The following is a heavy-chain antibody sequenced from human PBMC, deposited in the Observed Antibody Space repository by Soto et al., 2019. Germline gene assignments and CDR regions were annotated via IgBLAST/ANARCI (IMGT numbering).Heavy chain of an antibody. CDR2: IYRDGST. CDR3: ARGKGIGWYESSDY. J-gene: IGHJ4*02. V-gene: IGHV3-53*01. D-gene: IGHD6-19*01. Sequence: EVQLVESGGGLIQPGESLRLSCAASGLTVSISYMSWVRQAPGKGLEWVSTIYRDGSTYYADSVEGRFTISRDNSKNTLYLQMHSLRAEDMDTYYCARGKGIGWYESSDYWGQGTLVTVSS. CDR1: GLTVSISY.